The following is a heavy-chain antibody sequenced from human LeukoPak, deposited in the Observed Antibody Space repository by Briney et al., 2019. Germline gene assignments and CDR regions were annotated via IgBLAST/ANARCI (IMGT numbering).Heavy chain of an antibody. CDR3: TTGLGKTDIDC. D-gene: IGHD1-14*01. CDR2: IKTKTDGGTT. CDR1: GFPFTNTW. J-gene: IGHJ4*02. V-gene: IGHV3-15*01. Sequence: GGSLRLSCATSGFPFTNTWMNWVRQAPGKGLEWVGRIKTKTDGGTTDHAAPVKGRFTISRDDSKSTLYLQMTSLKTEDTAVYDCTTGLGKTDIDCWGQGTLVTVSS.